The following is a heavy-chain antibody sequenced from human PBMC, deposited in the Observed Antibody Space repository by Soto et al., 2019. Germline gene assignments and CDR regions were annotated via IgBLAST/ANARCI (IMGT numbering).Heavy chain of an antibody. Sequence: PSETLSLTCTVSGGSISSGGYYWSWIRQHPGKGLEWIGYIYYSGSTHYNPSLKSRVTISVDTSKNQFSLKLSSVTAADTAVYYCARRTKDYGDYSGYYYYMDVWGQGTTVTVSS. V-gene: IGHV4-31*03. CDR3: ARRTKDYGDYSGYYYYMDV. CDR2: IYYSGST. D-gene: IGHD4-17*01. J-gene: IGHJ6*03. CDR1: GGSISSGGYY.